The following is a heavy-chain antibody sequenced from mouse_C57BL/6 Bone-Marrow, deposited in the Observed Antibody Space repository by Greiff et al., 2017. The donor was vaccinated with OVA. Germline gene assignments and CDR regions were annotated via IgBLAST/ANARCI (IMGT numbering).Heavy chain of an antibody. CDR3: ARRNYWYFDY. Sequence: EVQGVESGPGLAKPSQTLSLSCSVTGYSITSDYWNWIRKFPGNKLEYMGYISYSGSTYYNPSLKSRISITRDTSKNQDYLPWKAVTTENTATYDCARRNYWYFDYWGQGTTLTGSS. CDR2: ISYSGST. V-gene: IGHV3-8*01. D-gene: IGHD2-1*01. J-gene: IGHJ2*01. CDR1: GYSITSDY.